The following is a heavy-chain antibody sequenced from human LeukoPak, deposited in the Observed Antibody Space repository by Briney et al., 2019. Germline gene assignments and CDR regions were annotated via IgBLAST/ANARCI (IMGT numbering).Heavy chain of an antibody. D-gene: IGHD5-24*01. V-gene: IGHV4-34*01. CDR3: ARRREMATMMIFDY. CDR2: INHSGST. J-gene: IGHJ4*02. CDR1: GGSFSGYY. Sequence: SETLSLTCAVYGGSFSGYYWSWIRQPPGKGLEWIGEINHSGSTYYNPSLKSRVTISVDTSKNQFSLKLSCVTAADTAVYYCARRREMATMMIFDYWGQGTLVTVSS.